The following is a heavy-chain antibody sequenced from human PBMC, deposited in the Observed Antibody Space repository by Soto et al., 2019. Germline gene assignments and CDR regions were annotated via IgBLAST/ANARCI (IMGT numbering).Heavy chain of an antibody. CDR1: GFTFSSYA. V-gene: IGHV3-64D*08. CDR2: ISSNGGST. D-gene: IGHD3-3*01. J-gene: IGHJ4*02. CDR3: VKDERGYDFWSGSGRLWDY. Sequence: EVQLVESGGGLVQPGGSLRLSCSASGFTFSSYAMHWVRQAPGKGLEYVSAISSNGGSTYYADSVKGRFTISRDNSKNTLYLQMSSLRAEDTAVYYCVKDERGYDFWSGSGRLWDYWGQGTLVTVSS.